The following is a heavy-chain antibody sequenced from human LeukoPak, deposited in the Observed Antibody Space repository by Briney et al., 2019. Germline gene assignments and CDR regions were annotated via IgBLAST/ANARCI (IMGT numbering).Heavy chain of an antibody. V-gene: IGHV1-69*05. CDR3: ARDLRAAADYYYYYYMDV. CDR2: IIPIFGTA. J-gene: IGHJ6*03. CDR1: GGTFSSYA. Sequence: VASVKLSCKASGGTFSSYAISWVRQAPGQGLEWMGGIIPIFGTANYAQKFQGRVTITTDESTSTAYMELSSLRSEDTAVYYCARDLRAAADYYYYYYMDVWGKGTTVTVSS. D-gene: IGHD6-13*01.